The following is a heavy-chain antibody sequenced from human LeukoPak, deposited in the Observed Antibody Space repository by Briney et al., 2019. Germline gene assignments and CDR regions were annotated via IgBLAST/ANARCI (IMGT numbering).Heavy chain of an antibody. D-gene: IGHD5-12*01. CDR1: GFTFSSYA. CDR2: ISNSGGRT. V-gene: IGHV3-23*01. CDR3: AKSYNGYESKPDY. J-gene: IGHJ4*02. Sequence: GGSLRLSCAASGFTFSSYAMSWVRQAPGKGLEWVSSISNSGGRTFYTGSVKGRFTISRDNSKITLYLQMNSLRAEDTAVYYCAKSYNGYESKPDYWGQGTLVTVSS.